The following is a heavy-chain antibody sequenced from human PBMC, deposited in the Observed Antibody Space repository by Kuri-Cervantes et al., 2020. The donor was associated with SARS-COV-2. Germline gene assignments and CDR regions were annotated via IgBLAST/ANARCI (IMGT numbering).Heavy chain of an antibody. D-gene: IGHD2-15*01. Sequence: GESLKISCAASGFTFSSYSMNWVRQAPGKGLEWVSYISSSSSYTNYADSVKGRFTISRDNAKNSLYLQMNSLRAEDTALYYCAKESWYEDSRLGYFDLWGRGTLVTVSS. CDR2: ISSSSSYT. V-gene: IGHV3-21*05. J-gene: IGHJ2*01. CDR3: AKESWYEDSRLGYFDL. CDR1: GFTFSSYS.